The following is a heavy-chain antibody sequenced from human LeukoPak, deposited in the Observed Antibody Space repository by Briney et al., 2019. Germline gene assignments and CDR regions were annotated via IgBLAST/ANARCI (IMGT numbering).Heavy chain of an antibody. D-gene: IGHD1-26*01. CDR3: ARGGSGSYYFDY. Sequence: ASVKVSCKASGYTFTSYDINWVRQATGQGLEWMGSMNPNSGNTGYAQKFQGRVTMTRNTSISTAYMELSSLRSEDTAVYYCARGGSGSYYFDYWGQGTLVTVSS. CDR2: MNPNSGNT. CDR1: GYTFTSYD. J-gene: IGHJ4*02. V-gene: IGHV1-8*01.